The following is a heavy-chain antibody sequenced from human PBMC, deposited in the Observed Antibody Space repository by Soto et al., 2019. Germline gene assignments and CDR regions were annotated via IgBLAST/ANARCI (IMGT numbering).Heavy chain of an antibody. CDR3: ERDSPHCGGDCYPQNWFDP. Sequence: ASVKVSCKASGYTFTSYGISWVRQAPGQGLEWMGWISAYNGNTNYAQKLQGRVTMTTDTSTSTAYMELRSLRSDDTAVYYCERDSPHCGGDCYPQNWFDPWGQGTLVTVSS. CDR1: GYTFTSYG. CDR2: ISAYNGNT. D-gene: IGHD2-21*02. J-gene: IGHJ5*02. V-gene: IGHV1-18*01.